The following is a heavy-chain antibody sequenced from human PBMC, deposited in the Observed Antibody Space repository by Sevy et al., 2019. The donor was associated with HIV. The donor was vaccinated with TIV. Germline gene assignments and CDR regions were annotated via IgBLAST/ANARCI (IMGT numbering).Heavy chain of an antibody. Sequence: GGSLRLSCAASGFTFTSYSMTWFRQAPGRGLEWVSSISKHSNYIYYASSVEGRFTISRDNAQDSLYLQMTSLRAEDTGLYYCARSTCYYASGTFRESDFWGQGTLVTVSS. CDR2: ISKHSNYI. CDR3: ARSTCYYASGTFRESDF. J-gene: IGHJ4*02. CDR1: GFTFTSYS. V-gene: IGHV3-21*01. D-gene: IGHD3-10*01.